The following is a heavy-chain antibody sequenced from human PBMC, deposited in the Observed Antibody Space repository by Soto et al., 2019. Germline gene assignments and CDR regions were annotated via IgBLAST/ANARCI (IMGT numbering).Heavy chain of an antibody. D-gene: IGHD1-26*01. CDR2: ISGSGFKK. V-gene: IGHV3-23*01. CDR3: AKNQGVELVPLATVDWFDP. Sequence: XGSLRLSCSAAGFIFENFGMSWVRQAPGKGLEWISSISGSGFKKYYADSVKGRFTISRDNSKSTVYLELNNLSAEDTAVYHCAKNQGVELVPLATVDWFDPWGQGSVVTVSS. CDR1: GFIFENFG. J-gene: IGHJ5*02.